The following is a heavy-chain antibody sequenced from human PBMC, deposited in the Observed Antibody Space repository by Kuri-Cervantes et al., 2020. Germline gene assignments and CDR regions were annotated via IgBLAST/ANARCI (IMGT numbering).Heavy chain of an antibody. V-gene: IGHV1-2*02. Sequence: ASVKVSCKTSGYTFTAYYMHWVRQAPGQGLEWLGWISPTSGGTNYAQKFQGRVTMTRDTSINTAYLELSRLRSDDTAVYYCARDFDENNNAWQDFDYWGQGTLVTVSS. D-gene: IGHD1/OR15-1a*01. CDR2: ISPTSGGT. CDR3: ARDFDENNNAWQDFDY. J-gene: IGHJ4*02. CDR1: GYTFTAYY.